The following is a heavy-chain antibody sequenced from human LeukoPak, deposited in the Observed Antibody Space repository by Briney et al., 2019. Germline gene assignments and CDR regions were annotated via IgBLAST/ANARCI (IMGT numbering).Heavy chain of an antibody. CDR2: IFYGGNI. Sequence: PSETLSLTCTVPGDSISSISHYWGWIRQPPGKGLEWIGSIFYGGNIYYNPSLKSRVTISIDTSRNQFSLKLSSVTAADTAVYYCASPSHCTSDSCQKYFDYWGQGTLVTVSS. V-gene: IGHV4-39*01. CDR3: ASPSHCTSDSCQKYFDY. J-gene: IGHJ4*02. CDR1: GDSISSISHY. D-gene: IGHD2-2*01.